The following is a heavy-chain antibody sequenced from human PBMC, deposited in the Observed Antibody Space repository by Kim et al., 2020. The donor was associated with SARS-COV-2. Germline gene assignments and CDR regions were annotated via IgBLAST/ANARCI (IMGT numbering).Heavy chain of an antibody. D-gene: IGHD3-10*01. CDR2: IIPIFGTA. CDR1: GGTFSSYA. J-gene: IGHJ6*02. V-gene: IGHV1-69*06. Sequence: SVKVSCKASGGTFSSYAISWVRQAPGQGLEWMGGIIPIFGTANYAQKFQGRVTITADKSTSTAYMELSSLRSEDTAVYYCAGITMVRGVIIPYYYGMDVWGQGTTVTVSS. CDR3: AGITMVRGVIIPYYYGMDV.